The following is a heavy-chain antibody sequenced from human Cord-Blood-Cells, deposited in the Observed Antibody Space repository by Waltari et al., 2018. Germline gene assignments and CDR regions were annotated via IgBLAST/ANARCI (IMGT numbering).Heavy chain of an antibody. CDR2: VIPIFGTA. D-gene: IGHD6-6*01. CDR1: GGTCSSYA. V-gene: IGHV1-69*01. CDR3: ARDQHSSSSNYYYYYMDV. J-gene: IGHJ6*03. Sequence: QVQLVQSGAEVKKPGSSVKVYCKASGGTCSSYAISWVRQAPGQGLEWMGGVIPIFGTANYAQKFQGRVTITADESTSTAYMELSSLRSEDTAVYYCARDQHSSSSNYYYYYMDVWGKGTTVTVSS.